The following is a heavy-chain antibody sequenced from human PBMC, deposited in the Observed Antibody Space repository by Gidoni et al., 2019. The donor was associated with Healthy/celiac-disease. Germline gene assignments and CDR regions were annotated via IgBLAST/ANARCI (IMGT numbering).Heavy chain of an antibody. D-gene: IGHD3-10*01. Sequence: IRQPPGKGLEWIGEINHSGSTNYNPSLKSRVTISVDTSKNQFSLKLSSVTAADTAVYYCARGRITMVQLAYWGQGTLVTVSS. V-gene: IGHV4-34*01. CDR3: ARGRITMVQLAY. J-gene: IGHJ4*02. CDR2: INHSGST.